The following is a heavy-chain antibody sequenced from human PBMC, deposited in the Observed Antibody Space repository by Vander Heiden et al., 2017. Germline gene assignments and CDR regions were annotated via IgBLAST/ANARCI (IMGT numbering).Heavy chain of an antibody. CDR1: GFTFSYYG. CDR2: IWYDGSNQ. D-gene: IGHD6-25*01. Sequence: QVQLVESGGGVVQPGRSRRLSGEASGFTFSYYGMHWVRQAPGKGLGWVAVIWYDGSNQFYADSVKGRFTISRDNSKNTLYLEMNSLSSEDTGMYYCARGIGGRALEYWGQGTLVSVSS. V-gene: IGHV3-33*01. J-gene: IGHJ4*02. CDR3: ARGIGGRALEY.